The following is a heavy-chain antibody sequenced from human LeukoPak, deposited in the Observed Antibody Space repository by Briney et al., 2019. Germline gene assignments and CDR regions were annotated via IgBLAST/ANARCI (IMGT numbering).Heavy chain of an antibody. CDR3: ARDRTSGWYYFDY. D-gene: IGHD6-19*01. J-gene: IGHJ4*02. Sequence: ASVKVSCKASGYTFTGYYMHWVRQAPGQGLEWMGWINPNSGGTNYAQKLQGRVTMTRDTSISTAYVELSRLRSDDTAVYYCARDRTSGWYYFDYWGQGTLVTVSS. CDR2: INPNSGGT. CDR1: GYTFTGYY. V-gene: IGHV1-2*02.